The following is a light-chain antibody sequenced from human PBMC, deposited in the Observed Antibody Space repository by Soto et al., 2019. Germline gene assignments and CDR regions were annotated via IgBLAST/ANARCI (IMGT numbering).Light chain of an antibody. Sequence: EIVLTQSPATLSLSPGERATLSCRASQSVSSSLAWYQQKPGPAPRLLIYDASNRATGIPARFSGSESGTDFTLTISSLEPEDFAVYYCQQRCKCPPTFGQGTKVEIK. V-gene: IGKV3-11*01. J-gene: IGKJ1*01. CDR1: QSVSSS. CDR2: DAS. CDR3: QQRCKCPPT.